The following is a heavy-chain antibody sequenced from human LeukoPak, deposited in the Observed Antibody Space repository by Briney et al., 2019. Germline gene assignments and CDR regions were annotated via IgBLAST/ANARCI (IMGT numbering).Heavy chain of an antibody. CDR3: ARVAGPPLYYFDY. D-gene: IGHD6-19*01. CDR2: ISSSSSYI. J-gene: IGHJ4*02. CDR1: GFTFSSYG. V-gene: IGHV3-21*01. Sequence: SGGSLRLSCAASGFTFSSYGMSWVRQAPGKGLEWVSSISSSSSYIYYADSVKGRFTISRDNAKNSLYLQMNSLRAEDTAVYYCARVAGPPLYYFDYWGQGTLVTVSS.